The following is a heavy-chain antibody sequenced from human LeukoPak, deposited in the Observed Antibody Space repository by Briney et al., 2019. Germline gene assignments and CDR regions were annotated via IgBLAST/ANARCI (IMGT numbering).Heavy chain of an antibody. CDR2: MYYSGGA. D-gene: IGHD3-10*01. V-gene: IGHV4-61*01. J-gene: IGHJ4*02. Sequence: SETLSHTSTEPLGSASSGSYSSSWIRQSPGKGLEWIGYMYYSGGATYNPSLKSRVTISVDTSKNQFSLRLSSVTSELRAMHCRGRVDVTDGSWSYKFDDWGQGTLVTVSS. CDR1: LGSASSGSYS. CDR3: GRVDVTDGSWSYKFDD.